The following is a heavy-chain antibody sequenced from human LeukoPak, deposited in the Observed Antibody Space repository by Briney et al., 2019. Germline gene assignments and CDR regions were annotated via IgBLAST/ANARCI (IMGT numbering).Heavy chain of an antibody. Sequence: GGSLRLSCAASGFTVSSNYMSCVRQAPGKGLEWVSVIYSGGSTYYADSVKGRFTIPRDNSKNTLYLQMNSLRAEDTAVYYCARERDGYYYYAFDIWGQGTMVTVSS. J-gene: IGHJ3*02. CDR3: ARERDGYYYYAFDI. V-gene: IGHV3-66*01. CDR2: IYSGGST. CDR1: GFTVSSNY. D-gene: IGHD5-24*01.